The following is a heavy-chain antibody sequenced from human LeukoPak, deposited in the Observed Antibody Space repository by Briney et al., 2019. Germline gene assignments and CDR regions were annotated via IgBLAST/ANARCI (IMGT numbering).Heavy chain of an antibody. V-gene: IGHV3-7*01. Sequence: PGGSLRLSCAASGFTFRSYWMSWVRQAPGKGLEWVANINQGGSVQYYMDSVKGRFSISRDDAKNSLYVPMNTLREEDTAVYYCARVEHSGWSLEYWGQRTLVTVSS. J-gene: IGHJ4*02. CDR2: INQGGSVQ. D-gene: IGHD5-12*01. CDR1: GFTFRSYW. CDR3: ARVEHSGWSLEY.